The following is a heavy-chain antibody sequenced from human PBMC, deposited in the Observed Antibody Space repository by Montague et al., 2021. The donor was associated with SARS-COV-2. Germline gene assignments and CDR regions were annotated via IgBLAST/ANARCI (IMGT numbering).Heavy chain of an antibody. CDR1: GFTFSSYG. J-gene: IGHJ4*02. D-gene: IGHD2-15*01. Sequence: SLRLSCAASGFTFSSYGMSWVRQAPGKGLEWVANIKQDGSEKYYVDSVKGRFTISRDNAKNSLYLQINSLRAEDTSVYYCARGLSLEFWGQGTLVTVSS. V-gene: IGHV3-7*03. CDR3: ARGLSLEF. CDR2: IKQDGSEK.